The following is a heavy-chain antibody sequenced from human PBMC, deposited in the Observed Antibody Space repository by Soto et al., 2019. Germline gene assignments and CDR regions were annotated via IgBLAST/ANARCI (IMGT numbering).Heavy chain of an antibody. V-gene: IGHV1-3*01. CDR2: INAGNGNT. CDR3: ARVAPSGGAVPRFDP. CDR1: GYTFTAYN. J-gene: IGHJ5*02. Sequence: QVQLVQSGAEVKEPGASVRLSCKAFGYTFTAYNIHWVRQAPGQGLEWMGWINAGNGNTRSSRKFQGRVIITRDISATTAYLEVDSLRSEDTAIYYCARVAPSGGAVPRFDPWGQGTLLTVSS. D-gene: IGHD4-17*01.